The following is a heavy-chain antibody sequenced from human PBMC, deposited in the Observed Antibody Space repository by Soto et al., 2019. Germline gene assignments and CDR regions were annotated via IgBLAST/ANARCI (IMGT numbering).Heavy chain of an antibody. CDR1: GFTFSSYG. V-gene: IGHV3-30*18. Sequence: GGSLRLSCAASGFTFSSYGMHWVRQAPGKGLEWVAVISYDGSNKYYADSVKGRFTISRDNSKNTLYLQMNSLRAEDTAVYYCAKDIVVVPAASYYYYYGMDVWGQGTTVTVSS. D-gene: IGHD2-2*01. CDR3: AKDIVVVPAASYYYYYGMDV. J-gene: IGHJ6*02. CDR2: ISYDGSNK.